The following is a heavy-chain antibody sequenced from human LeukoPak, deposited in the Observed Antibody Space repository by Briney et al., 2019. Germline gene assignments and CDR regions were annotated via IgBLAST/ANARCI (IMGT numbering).Heavy chain of an antibody. Sequence: QPGGSQRLSCAASGFTFSDHHMDWVRQAPGEGLEWVARIRNKANRYTTEYAASVKGRFTISRDDSENSLYLQMDSLKTEDTAVYYCARSPLGIAPFDYWGQGTLVTVSS. CDR1: GFTFSDHH. J-gene: IGHJ4*02. CDR3: ARSPLGIAPFDY. V-gene: IGHV3-72*01. CDR2: IRNKANRYTT. D-gene: IGHD7-27*01.